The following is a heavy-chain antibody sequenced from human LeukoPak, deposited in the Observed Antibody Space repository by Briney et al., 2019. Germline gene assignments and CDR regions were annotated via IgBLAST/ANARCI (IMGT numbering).Heavy chain of an antibody. D-gene: IGHD2-2*01. CDR2: ISSSSSYI. Sequence: GGSLRLSCAASGFTFSSYSMNWVRQAPGKGLEWVSSISSSSSYIYYADSVKGRFTISRDNAKNSPYLQMNSLRAEDTAVYYCARDPRNPKIVVVPAAHYYGMDVWGQGTTVTVSS. V-gene: IGHV3-21*01. CDR3: ARDPRNPKIVVVPAAHYYGMDV. CDR1: GFTFSSYS. J-gene: IGHJ6*02.